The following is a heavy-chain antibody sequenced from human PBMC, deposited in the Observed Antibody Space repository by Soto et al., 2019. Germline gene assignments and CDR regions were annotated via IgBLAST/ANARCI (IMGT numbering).Heavy chain of an antibody. CDR1: GGSINSGDYS. Sequence: SETLSLTCTVSGGSINSGDYSWTWIRQPPGKGLEWIGYIYHTGTTYYNMSLKSRVTISVDRSKNQFSLKLSSVTAADTAIYYCARYRYLATWGQGTLVTVSS. CDR2: IYHTGTT. J-gene: IGHJ5*02. V-gene: IGHV4-30-2*01. CDR3: ARYRYLAT. D-gene: IGHD1-1*01.